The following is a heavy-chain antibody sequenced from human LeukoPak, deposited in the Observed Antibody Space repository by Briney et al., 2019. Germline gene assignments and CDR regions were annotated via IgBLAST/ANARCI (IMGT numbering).Heavy chain of an antibody. CDR1: GGSISSYY. Sequence: SETLSLTCSVSGGSISSYYWSWLRQPPGKRLEWVGYISYSGSTNYNPSLKSRVTISVATSKNQFSLKLSSVTAADTAVYYCAREFYTALRSWGQGTLVTVSS. CDR2: ISYSGST. J-gene: IGHJ5*02. CDR3: AREFYTALRS. V-gene: IGHV4-59*01. D-gene: IGHD2-2*02.